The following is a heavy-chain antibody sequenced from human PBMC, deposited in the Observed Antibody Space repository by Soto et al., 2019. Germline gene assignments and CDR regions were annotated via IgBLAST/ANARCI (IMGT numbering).Heavy chain of an antibody. CDR1: GFTFSGSA. J-gene: IGHJ4*02. Sequence: EVQLVESGGGLVQPGGSLKLSCAASGFTFSGSAMHWVRQASGKGLEWVGRIRSKANSCATAYAASVKGRFTISRDDSKNTAYLQMNSLKTEDTAVYYCTRPLTSSGYRDYWGQGTLVTVSS. V-gene: IGHV3-73*01. D-gene: IGHD3-22*01. CDR3: TRPLTSSGYRDY. CDR2: IRSKANSCAT.